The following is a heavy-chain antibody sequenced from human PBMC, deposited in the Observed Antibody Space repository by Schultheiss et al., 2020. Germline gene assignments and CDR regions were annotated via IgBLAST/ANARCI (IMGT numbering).Heavy chain of an antibody. V-gene: IGHV3-66*02. D-gene: IGHD3-22*01. CDR2: IYSGGST. Sequence: GGSMRLSCAASGFTVSSNYMSWVRQAPGKGLEWVSVIYSGGSTYYADSVKGRFTISRDNSKNTLYLQMNSLRAEDTAVYYCARDRGGSLYYYDSSGYLGVFDYWGQGTLVNVSS. CDR3: ARDRGGSLYYYDSSGYLGVFDY. CDR1: GFTVSSNY. J-gene: IGHJ4*02.